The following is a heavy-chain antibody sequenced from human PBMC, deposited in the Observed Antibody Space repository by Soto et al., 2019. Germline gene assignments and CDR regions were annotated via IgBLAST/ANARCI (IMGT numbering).Heavy chain of an antibody. CDR3: ARADLYSGFSYDY. Sequence: ASVKVSCKASGYTSTNYGMHWVRQAPGQRLEWMGWINAGSGNTKYSQKFQGRITITRDTSASTVYMELSSLRSEDTAVYYCARADLYSGFSYDYWGQGTLVTVSS. J-gene: IGHJ4*02. CDR1: GYTSTNYG. D-gene: IGHD5-12*01. V-gene: IGHV1-3*01. CDR2: INAGSGNT.